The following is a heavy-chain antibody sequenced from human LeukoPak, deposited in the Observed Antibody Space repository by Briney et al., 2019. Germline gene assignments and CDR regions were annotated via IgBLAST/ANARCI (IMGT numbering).Heavy chain of an antibody. V-gene: IGHV1-46*01. CDR2: INPSGGST. CDR1: GYTFTSYY. D-gene: IGHD3-10*01. Sequence: GASVKVSCKASGYTFTSYYMHWVRQAPGQGLEWMGIINPSGGSTSYAQKFQGRVTMTRDTSISTAYMELSRLRSDGTAVYYCARIRINLDDYYYYYGMDVWGQGTTVTVSS. J-gene: IGHJ6*02. CDR3: ARIRINLDDYYYYYGMDV.